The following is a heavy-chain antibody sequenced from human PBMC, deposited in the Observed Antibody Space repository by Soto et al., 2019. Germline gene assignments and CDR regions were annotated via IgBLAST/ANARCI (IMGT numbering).Heavy chain of an antibody. CDR1: GGSISSYY. V-gene: IGHV4-59*08. CDR3: ARHFLWTRPLADAFDI. D-gene: IGHD2-21*01. CDR2: IYYSGST. Sequence: QVQLQESGPGLVKPSETLSLTCTVSGGSISSYYWSWIRQPPGKGLEWIGHIYYSGSTNYNPSLKGRVTISVDTSKNLFALKLSSVTAADTAVYYCARHFLWTRPLADAFDIWGQGTMVTVSS. J-gene: IGHJ3*02.